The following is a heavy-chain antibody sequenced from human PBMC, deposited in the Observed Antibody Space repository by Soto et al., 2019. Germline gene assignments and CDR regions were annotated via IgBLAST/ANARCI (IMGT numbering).Heavy chain of an antibody. CDR1: GFTFSSYS. D-gene: IGHD6-19*01. CDR2: ISSSSSYI. V-gene: IGHV3-21*01. Sequence: GGSLRLSCAASGFTFSSYSMKWVRHAPGKGLEWVSSISSSSSYIYYADSVKGRFTISRDNAKNSLYLQMNSLRAEDTAVYYCVWQWLVREDAFDIWGQGTMVTVSS. CDR3: VWQWLVREDAFDI. J-gene: IGHJ3*02.